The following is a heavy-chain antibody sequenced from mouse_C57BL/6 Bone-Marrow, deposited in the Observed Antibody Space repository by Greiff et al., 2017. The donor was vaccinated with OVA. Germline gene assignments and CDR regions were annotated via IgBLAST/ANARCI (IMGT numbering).Heavy chain of an antibody. CDR3: AILLGGLAY. D-gene: IGHD3-1*01. V-gene: IGHV1-19*01. CDR1: GYTFTDYY. J-gene: IGHJ3*01. CDR2: INPYNGGT. Sequence: EVKVVESGPVLVKPGASVKMSCKASGYTFTDYYMNWVKQSHGKSLEWIGVINPYNGGTSYNQKFKGKATLTVDKSSSTAYLELNSLTTEDSAVYYCAILLGGLAYWGQGTLVTVSA.